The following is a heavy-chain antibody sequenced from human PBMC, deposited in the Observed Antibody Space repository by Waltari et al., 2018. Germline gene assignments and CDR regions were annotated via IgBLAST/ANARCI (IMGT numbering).Heavy chain of an antibody. Sequence: QVQLVQSGAEVKKTGASVKVSCKASGYTFTSYAMHWVRPAPGQRHEWIGCINAGNCTTKYSRECQGSVTMTRDTSASTDNMELSSLISEDIAVYYCSRERGVGAPSDYWGQGTLVTVSS. V-gene: IGHV1-3*03. CDR3: SRERGVGAPSDY. D-gene: IGHD1-26*01. CDR1: GYTFTSYA. J-gene: IGHJ4*02. CDR2: INAGNCTT.